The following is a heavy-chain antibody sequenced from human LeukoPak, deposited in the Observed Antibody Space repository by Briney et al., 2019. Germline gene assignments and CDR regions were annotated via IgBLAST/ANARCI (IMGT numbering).Heavy chain of an antibody. CDR1: GYPFTSYY. J-gene: IGHJ5*02. CDR2: ISAYNGDT. Sequence: ATVKVSCKASGYPFTSYYINWVRQAPAQGLEWMGWISAYNGDTNYAQNLQGRVTMTTDTSTDTAYMELRSLRSDDTAVYYCARDGLSYTNPNNWFDPWGQGTLVTVSS. CDR3: ARDGLSYTNPNNWFDP. V-gene: IGHV1-18*01. D-gene: IGHD2-2*02.